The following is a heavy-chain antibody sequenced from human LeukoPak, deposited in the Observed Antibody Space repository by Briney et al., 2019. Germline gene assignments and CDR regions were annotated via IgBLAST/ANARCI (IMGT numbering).Heavy chain of an antibody. CDR1: GSTFDDYG. V-gene: IGHV3-20*04. J-gene: IGHJ4*02. CDR3: ARAMNIVVVPAAPSYYFDY. Sequence: PGGSLRLSCAASGSTFDDYGMSWVRQAPGKGLEWVSGINWNGGSTGYADSVKGRFTISRDNAKNSLYLQMNSLRAEDTALYYCARAMNIVVVPAAPSYYFDYWGQGTLVTVSS. CDR2: INWNGGST. D-gene: IGHD2-2*01.